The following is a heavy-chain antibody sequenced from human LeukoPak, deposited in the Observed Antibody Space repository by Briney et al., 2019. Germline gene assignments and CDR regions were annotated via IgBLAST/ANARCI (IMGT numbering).Heavy chain of an antibody. V-gene: IGHV4-38-2*02. Sequence: PSETLSLTCTVSGYSISSGYYWGWIRQPPGKGLEWIGSIYHSGSTYYNPSLKSRVTISVDKSKNQFSLKLSSVTAADTAVYYCARSGEVADTAMVTYYFDFWGQGTLVTVSS. CDR1: GYSISSGYY. J-gene: IGHJ4*02. CDR2: IYHSGST. D-gene: IGHD5-18*01. CDR3: ARSGEVADTAMVTYYFDF.